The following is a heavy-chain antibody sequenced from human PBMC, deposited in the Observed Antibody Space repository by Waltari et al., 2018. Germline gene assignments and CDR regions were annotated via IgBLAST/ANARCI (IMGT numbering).Heavy chain of an antibody. J-gene: IGHJ4*02. CDR1: GYSSTDYY. D-gene: IGHD3-10*01. V-gene: IGHV1-2*02. CDR2: RNPKNSGI. Sequence: QVQLAQSGAEVKKPGASMKVSCKTSGYSSTDYYLHWVRLAPGQGREWMGWRNPKNSGIDQEQELQGRVTMTSDTSTSTAYMELSSLRSDDTAIYFCARDNDYGSGSHDLDYWGQGTLVTVSS. CDR3: ARDNDYGSGSHDLDY.